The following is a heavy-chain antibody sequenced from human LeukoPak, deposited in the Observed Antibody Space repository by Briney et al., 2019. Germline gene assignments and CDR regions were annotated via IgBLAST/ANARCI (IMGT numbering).Heavy chain of an antibody. CDR2: IYYSGST. CDR1: GGSISSGGYY. V-gene: IGHV4-31*03. D-gene: IGHD3-22*01. CDR3: ARGDSSGYYYALS. Sequence: SETLSLTCPVSGGSISSGGYYWSWIRQHPGKGLEGVGYIYYSGSTYYNPSLKSRVTISVDTSKNQFSLKLSSVTAADTAVYYCARGDSSGYYYALSWGQGTLVTVSS. J-gene: IGHJ5*02.